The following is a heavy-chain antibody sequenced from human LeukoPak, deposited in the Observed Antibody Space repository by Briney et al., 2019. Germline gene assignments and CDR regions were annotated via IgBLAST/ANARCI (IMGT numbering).Heavy chain of an antibody. J-gene: IGHJ4*02. CDR3: ARDHMWSIGAYYYDSSGYYPDS. CDR1: GFTVSSNY. D-gene: IGHD3-22*01. V-gene: IGHV3-66*03. CDR2: IYSSGST. Sequence: GGSLRLSCAASGFTVSSNYMTWVRQAPGKGLEWVSLIYSSGSTAYADPVKGRFTISRDNSKNTVYLQTNRLRDEDTAVYFCARDHMWSIGAYYYDSSGYYPDSWGRGTLVTVSS.